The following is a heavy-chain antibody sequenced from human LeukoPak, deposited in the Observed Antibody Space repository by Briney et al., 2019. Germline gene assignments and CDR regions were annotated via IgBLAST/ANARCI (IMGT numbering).Heavy chain of an antibody. CDR1: GGSFSNYY. J-gene: IGHJ5*02. CDR2: IYYSGST. D-gene: IGHD5-18*01. V-gene: IGHV4-59*08. CDR3: ARHPTALVSYGLDP. Sequence: SETLSLTCTVSGGSFSNYYWSWIRQPPGKGLEWMGYIYYSGSTNYNPSLNSRVTTSVDTSKNQFSLNLSSVTAEDTAVYYCARHPTALVSYGLDPWGQGTLVTVSS.